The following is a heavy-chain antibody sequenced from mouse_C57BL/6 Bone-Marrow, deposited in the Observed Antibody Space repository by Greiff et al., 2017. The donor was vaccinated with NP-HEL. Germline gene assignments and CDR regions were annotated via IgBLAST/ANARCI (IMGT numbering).Heavy chain of an antibody. Sequence: VQLQQSGAELVKPGASVKISCKASGYTFTDYYINWVKQRPGQGLEWIGKIGPGSGSTYYNEKFKGKATLTADKSSSTAYMQLSSLTSEDSAVYFCARSSYYYGSSYWYFDVWGTGTTVTVSS. J-gene: IGHJ1*03. CDR2: IGPGSGST. CDR3: ARSSYYYGSSYWYFDV. V-gene: IGHV1-77*01. D-gene: IGHD1-1*01. CDR1: GYTFTDYY.